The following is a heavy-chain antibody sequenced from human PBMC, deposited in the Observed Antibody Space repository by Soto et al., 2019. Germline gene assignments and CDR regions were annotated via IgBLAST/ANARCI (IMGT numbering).Heavy chain of an antibody. J-gene: IGHJ6*02. CDR1: GFTFSNAW. Sequence: EVQLVESGGGLVKPGGSLRLSCAASGFTFSNAWMSWVRQAPGKGLEWVGRIKSKTDGGTTDYAAPVKGRFTISRDDSKNTLYLQMNSLKTEDTAVYYCTTGPAVTTIRIGGMDVWGQGTTVTVSS. D-gene: IGHD4-4*01. V-gene: IGHV3-15*01. CDR2: IKSKTDGGTT. CDR3: TTGPAVTTIRIGGMDV.